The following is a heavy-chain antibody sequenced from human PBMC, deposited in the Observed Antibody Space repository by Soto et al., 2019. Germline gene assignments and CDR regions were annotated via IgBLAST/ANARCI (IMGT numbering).Heavy chain of an antibody. CDR1: GYTFTSYG. V-gene: IGHV1-18*01. CDR2: ISAYNGNT. Sequence: QVQLVQSGAEVKKPGASVKVSCKASGYTFTSYGISWVRQAPGQGLEWMGWISAYNGNTNYAQKLQGRVTMTTDTSTSTAYMELRSLRSDDTAMYYCARDQDDFWSGYPNHEPYYYFCGMYVWGQGTTVTVSS. J-gene: IGHJ6*02. D-gene: IGHD3-3*01. CDR3: ARDQDDFWSGYPNHEPYYYFCGMYV.